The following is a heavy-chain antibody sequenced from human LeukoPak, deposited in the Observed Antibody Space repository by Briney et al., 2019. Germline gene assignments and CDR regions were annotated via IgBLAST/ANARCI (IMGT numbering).Heavy chain of an antibody. V-gene: IGHV4-34*01. D-gene: IGHD5-18*01. CDR3: ARDALSGYSYGSYFDY. Sequence: SETLSLTCAVYGGSFIGYYWSWIRQPPGKGLEWIGEISHSGSTNYNPSLKSRVTISVDTSKNQFSLKLSSVTAADTAVYYCARDALSGYSYGSYFDYWGQGTLVTVSS. CDR1: GGSFIGYY. J-gene: IGHJ4*02. CDR2: ISHSGST.